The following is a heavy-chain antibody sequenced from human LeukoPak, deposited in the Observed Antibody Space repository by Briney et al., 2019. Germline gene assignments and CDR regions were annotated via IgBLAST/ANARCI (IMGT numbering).Heavy chain of an antibody. CDR3: ARDRNSGSSLDI. CDR1: GYTFTRYY. J-gene: IGHJ3*02. Sequence: APVNVSCTPSGYTFTRYYIHWVRQAPGQGLEWMGWIYPYSGDTNYAQNFQGRVTMTRDTSISTAYMELSSLKSDDTAVYYCARDRNSGSSLDIWGQGTMLTVSS. D-gene: IGHD6-6*01. CDR2: IYPYSGDT. V-gene: IGHV1-2*02.